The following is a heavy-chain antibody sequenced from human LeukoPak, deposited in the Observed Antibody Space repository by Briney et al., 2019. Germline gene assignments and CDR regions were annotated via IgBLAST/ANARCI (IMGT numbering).Heavy chain of an antibody. D-gene: IGHD3-16*01. V-gene: IGHV6-1*01. CDR3: ARGNGYPFDY. Sequence: SQTLPLTCAISGDRLSSNSATWNWVRQSPSRGLEWLGGTYYRSMWYNDYAVSVKGRVTINPDASKKQFSLQLNSVTPEDTAMYYCARGNGYPFDYWGQGTLVTVSS. J-gene: IGHJ4*02. CDR2: TYYRSMWYN. CDR1: GDRLSSNSAT.